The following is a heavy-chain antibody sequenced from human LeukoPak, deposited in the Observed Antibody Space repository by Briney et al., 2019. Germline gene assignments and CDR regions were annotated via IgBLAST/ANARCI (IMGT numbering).Heavy chain of an antibody. V-gene: IGHV3-48*03. J-gene: IGHJ3*02. Sequence: GGSLRLSCAASGFTFSSYDMHWVRQAPGKGLEWVSYISSSGNTIHDADSVKGRFTISRDNAKKSLYLQMNSLRAEDSAVYYCARGRIPDAFDMWGQGTMVTVSS. CDR3: ARGRIPDAFDM. CDR1: GFTFSSYD. D-gene: IGHD5-18*01. CDR2: ISSSGNTI.